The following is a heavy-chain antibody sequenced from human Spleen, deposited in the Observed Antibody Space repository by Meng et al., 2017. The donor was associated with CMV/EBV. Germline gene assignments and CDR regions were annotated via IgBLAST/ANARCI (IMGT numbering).Heavy chain of an antibody. D-gene: IGHD6-6*01. CDR3: AREGPYSSSSSFDY. CDR2: ISAYNGNT. CDR1: GYTFTSYG. J-gene: IGHJ4*02. V-gene: IGHV1-18*01. Sequence: ASGYTFTSYGISWVRQAPGQGLEWMGWISAYNGNTNYAQKLQGRVTMTTDTSTSTAYMELRSLRSDDTAVYYCAREGPYSSSSSFDYWGQGTLVTVSS.